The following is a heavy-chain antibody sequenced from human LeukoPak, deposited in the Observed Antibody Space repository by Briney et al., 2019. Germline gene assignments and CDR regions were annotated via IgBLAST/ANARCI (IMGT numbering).Heavy chain of an antibody. Sequence: PGGSLRLSCAASGFTFSSYGMHWVRQAPGKGLEWVAVISYDGSNKYYADSVKGRFTISRDNSKNTLYLQMNSLRAEDTAVYYCAKDLGYSSSWFGTDAFDIWGQGTMVTVSS. CDR3: AKDLGYSSSWFGTDAFDI. CDR1: GFTFSSYG. D-gene: IGHD6-13*01. V-gene: IGHV3-30*18. CDR2: ISYDGSNK. J-gene: IGHJ3*02.